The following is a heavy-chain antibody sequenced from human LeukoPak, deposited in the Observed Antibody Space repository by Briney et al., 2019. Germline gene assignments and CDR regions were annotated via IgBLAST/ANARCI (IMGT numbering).Heavy chain of an antibody. D-gene: IGHD2-2*01. Sequence: PSETLSLTCAVYGGSFSGYYWSWIRRPPGKGLEWIGEINHSGSTNYNPSLKSRVTISVDTSKNQFSLKLSSVTAADTAVYYCARGRGYCSSTSCYLNWFDPWGQGTLVTVSS. CDR2: INHSGST. V-gene: IGHV4-34*01. CDR3: ARGRGYCSSTSCYLNWFDP. CDR1: GGSFSGYY. J-gene: IGHJ5*02.